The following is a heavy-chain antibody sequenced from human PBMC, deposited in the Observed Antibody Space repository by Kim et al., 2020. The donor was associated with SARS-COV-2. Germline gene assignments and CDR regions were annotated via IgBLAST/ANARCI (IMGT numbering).Heavy chain of an antibody. Sequence: YVDSVKGRFTISRDNAKNSLYLQMNSLRAEDTAVYYCVRDGLTMIAGFDYWGQGTLVTVSS. V-gene: IGHV3-7*01. J-gene: IGHJ4*02. D-gene: IGHD3-22*01. CDR3: VRDGLTMIAGFDY.